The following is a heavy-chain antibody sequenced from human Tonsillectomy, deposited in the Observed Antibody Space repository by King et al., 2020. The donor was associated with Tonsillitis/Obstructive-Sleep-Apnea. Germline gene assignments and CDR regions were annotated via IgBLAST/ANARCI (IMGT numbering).Heavy chain of an antibody. D-gene: IGHD3-22*01. Sequence: VQLQEAGPGLVKPSETLTLTCTVSGGSVSSGSYYWSWIRQPPGKGLEWIGDISYSGSTNYNPSLQSRVTISVDTSKNQFSLKLSSVTAADTAMYYCARGLNYYAYWGQGALVTVSS. V-gene: IGHV4-61*01. CDR1: GGSVSSGSYY. CDR3: ARGLNYYAY. CDR2: ISYSGST. J-gene: IGHJ4*02.